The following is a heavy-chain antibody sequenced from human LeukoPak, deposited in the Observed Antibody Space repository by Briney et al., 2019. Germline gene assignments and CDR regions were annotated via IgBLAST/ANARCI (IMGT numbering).Heavy chain of an antibody. J-gene: IGHJ3*02. V-gene: IGHV1-2*02. CDR2: INPNSGGT. CDR1: GYTFTGYY. Sequence: ASVKVSCKASGYTFTGYYMHRVRQAPGQGLEWMGWINPNSGGTNYAQKFQGRVTMTRDTSISTAYMELSRLRSDDTAVYYCARDRTLTYYDSSGYYCHAFDIWGQGTMVTVSS. CDR3: ARDRTLTYYDSSGYYCHAFDI. D-gene: IGHD3-22*01.